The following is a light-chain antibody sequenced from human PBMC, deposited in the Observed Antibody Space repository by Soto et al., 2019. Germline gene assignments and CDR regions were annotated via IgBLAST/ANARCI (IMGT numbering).Light chain of an antibody. CDR3: QHYVGSPRT. V-gene: IGKV3-20*01. Sequence: ETVLAQSPGTVSLSSGERATLSCRASQSIRNNYLAWYQQKPGQAPRLLIYGVFNRATGIPDRFSGSGSGTDFTLTISRLEPEDSAVYYCQHYVGSPRTFGQGTKLEIK. CDR2: GVF. CDR1: QSIRNNY. J-gene: IGKJ2*01.